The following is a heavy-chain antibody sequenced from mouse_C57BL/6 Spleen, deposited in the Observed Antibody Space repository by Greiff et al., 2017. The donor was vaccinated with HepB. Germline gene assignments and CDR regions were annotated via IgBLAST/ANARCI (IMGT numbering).Heavy chain of an antibody. J-gene: IGHJ4*01. D-gene: IGHD1-1*01. CDR2: IDPSDSYT. CDR1: GYTFTSYW. V-gene: IGHV1-69*01. Sequence: QVQLQQPGAELVMPGASVKLSCKASGYTFTSYWLHWVKQRPGQGLEWIGEIDPSDSYTNYNQKFKGKSTLTVDKSSSTAYMQLSSLTSEDSAVYDCARGTTVVFYAMDYWGQGTSVTGSS. CDR3: ARGTTVVFYAMDY.